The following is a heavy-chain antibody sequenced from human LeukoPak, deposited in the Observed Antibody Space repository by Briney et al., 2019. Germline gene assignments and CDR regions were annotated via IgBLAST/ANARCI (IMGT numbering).Heavy chain of an antibody. CDR3: AKDPHSSSWYYFDS. CDR1: RFTFSYFA. J-gene: IGHJ4*02. D-gene: IGHD6-13*01. CDR2: LSDDGSNK. Sequence: QSGGSLRLSCAASRFTFSYFAVHWVRQAPGKGLEWVAVLSDDGSNKFYADSVKGRFTISRDNSKNTLYLQMNSLRAEDTAFYYCAKDPHSSSWYYFDSWGQGTLVTVSS. V-gene: IGHV3-30*18.